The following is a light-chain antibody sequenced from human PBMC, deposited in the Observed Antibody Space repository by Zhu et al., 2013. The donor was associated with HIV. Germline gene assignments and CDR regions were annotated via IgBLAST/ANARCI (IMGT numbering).Light chain of an antibody. CDR2: EVS. CDR1: SSDVGGYNY. J-gene: IGLJ2*01. Sequence: QSALTQPPSASGSPGQSVTISCTGTSSDVGGYNYVSWYQQHPGKAPKLMIYEVSKRPSGVPDRFSGSNSGNTATLTISGTQAADEADYFCQAWDSTHPFGGGTKLTVL. V-gene: IGLV2-8*01. CDR3: QAWDSTHP.